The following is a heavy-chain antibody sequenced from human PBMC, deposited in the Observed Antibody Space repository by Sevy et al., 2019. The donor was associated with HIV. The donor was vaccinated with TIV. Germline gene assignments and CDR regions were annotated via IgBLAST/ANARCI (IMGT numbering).Heavy chain of an antibody. CDR1: GGTFSSYI. CDR2: ITPVLGTT. CDR3: ARWSISIDY. V-gene: IGHV1-69*13. D-gene: IGHD3-3*02. J-gene: IGHJ4*02. Sequence: ASVKVPCKASGGTFSSYIVSWVRQAPGQGLEWMGGITPVLGTTNYAHKFQGRVTITADESTSTVYMEMSRLKSEDTAVYYCARWSISIDYWGQGTLVTVSS.